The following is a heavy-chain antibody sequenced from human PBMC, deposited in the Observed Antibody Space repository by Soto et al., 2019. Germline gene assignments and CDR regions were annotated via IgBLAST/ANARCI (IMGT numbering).Heavy chain of an antibody. J-gene: IGHJ5*02. Sequence: EVQLVESGGGLVQPGGSLRLSCAASGFTFSSYWMHWVRQAPGKGLVWVSRINSDGSSTSYADCVKGRFTISRDNAKNTLYLQMNRLRAEDTAVYYCARGVAVVVPAALNWFDPWGQGTLVTVSS. V-gene: IGHV3-74*01. CDR3: ARGVAVVVPAALNWFDP. D-gene: IGHD2-2*01. CDR2: INSDGSST. CDR1: GFTFSSYW.